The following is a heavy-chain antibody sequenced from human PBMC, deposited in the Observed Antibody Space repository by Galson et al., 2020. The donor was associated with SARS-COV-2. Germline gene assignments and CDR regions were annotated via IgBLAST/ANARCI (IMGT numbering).Heavy chain of an antibody. CDR2: IYSDDST. V-gene: IGHV3-66*01. CDR3: ARERTRRAVATNFQH. J-gene: IGHJ1*01. CDR1: GFTVSSNY. D-gene: IGHD6-19*01. Sequence: TGGSLRLSCAASGFTVSSNYMSWVRQAPGKGLEWVSVIYSDDSTYYADSVKGRFTISRDNIRNTLYLQMTSLRVEDTAVYYCARERTRRAVATNFQHWGQGTLVSVSS.